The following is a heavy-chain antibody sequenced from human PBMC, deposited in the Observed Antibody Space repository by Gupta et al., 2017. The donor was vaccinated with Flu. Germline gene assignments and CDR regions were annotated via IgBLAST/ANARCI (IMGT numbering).Heavy chain of an antibody. J-gene: IGHJ3*01. Sequence: SSYWSWIRQPPGKGLEWIGYTHYTGSTNYNPSLESRVSMSVDTSKNQFSMKLSSVTAADTAVYYCARGYFDSSGYSNPFDVWGQGTMVTVSS. V-gene: IGHV4-59*01. D-gene: IGHD3-22*01. CDR2: THYTGST. CDR3: ARGYFDSSGYSNPFDV. CDR1: SSY.